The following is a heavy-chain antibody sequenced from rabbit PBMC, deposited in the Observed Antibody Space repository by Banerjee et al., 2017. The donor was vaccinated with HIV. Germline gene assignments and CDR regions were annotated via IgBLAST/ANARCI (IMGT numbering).Heavy chain of an antibody. V-gene: IGHV1S45*01. CDR1: GFSFSSNYW. Sequence: QEQLVESGGGLVKPGASLTLTCTGSGFSFSSNYWICWVRQAPGKGLEWIACIGTGSSGDTYYASWANGRFTISKTSSTTVTLQVTSLTVADTATYFCARGGGAGYGYSTINLWGQGTLVTVS. D-gene: IGHD6-1*01. CDR2: IGTGSSGDT. CDR3: ARGGGAGYGYSTINL. J-gene: IGHJ3*01.